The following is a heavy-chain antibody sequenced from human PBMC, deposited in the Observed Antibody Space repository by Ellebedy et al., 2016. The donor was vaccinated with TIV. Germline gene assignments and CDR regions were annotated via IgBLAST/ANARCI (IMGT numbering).Heavy chain of an antibody. CDR2: IYYSGST. Sequence: SETLSLTCTVSGGSISSYYWSWIRQPPGKGLEWIGYIYYSGSTNYNPSLKSRVTTSVDTSKNQFSLKLSSVTAADTAVYYCARGPERYYYGSGTYGAFDIWGQGTMVTVSS. CDR3: ARGPERYYYGSGTYGAFDI. CDR1: GGSISSYY. J-gene: IGHJ3*02. V-gene: IGHV4-59*01. D-gene: IGHD3-10*01.